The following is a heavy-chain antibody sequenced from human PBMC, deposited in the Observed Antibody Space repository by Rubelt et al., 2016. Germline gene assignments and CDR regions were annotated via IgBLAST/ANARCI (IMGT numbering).Heavy chain of an antibody. CDR3: ARGITVKTRNIGMLGPGMDV. V-gene: IGHV4-34*01. CDR2: INNSGIT. J-gene: IGHJ6*02. CDR1: GGSFSGYY. D-gene: IGHD2/OR15-2a*01. Sequence: QVQLQQWGAGLLKPSETLSLTCAVYGGSFSGYYWSWIRQPPGEGLEWVGEINNSGITNYNASLRSRLTISVDTSKNQFSLHLRSVTAADTAVYYCARGITVKTRNIGMLGPGMDVWGQGTTVTVSS.